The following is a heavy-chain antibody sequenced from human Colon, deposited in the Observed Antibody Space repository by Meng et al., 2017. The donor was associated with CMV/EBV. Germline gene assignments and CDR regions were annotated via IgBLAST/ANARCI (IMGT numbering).Heavy chain of an antibody. CDR3: ARVDSDSSGYYGPDF. CDR1: GYTFTDHY. J-gene: IGHJ3*01. D-gene: IGHD3-22*01. Sequence: ASVKVSCKAAGYTFTDHYIQWVRQAPGQGLEWMGWINPNTGGTTYEPNFHGRVTLTRDTSISTVYMEVTRLTSDDTAMYFCARVDSDSSGYYGPDFLGQGTMVTVSS. V-gene: IGHV1-2*02. CDR2: INPNTGGT.